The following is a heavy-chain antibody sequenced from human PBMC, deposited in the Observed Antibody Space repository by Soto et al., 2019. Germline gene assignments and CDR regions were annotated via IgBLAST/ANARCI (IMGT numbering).Heavy chain of an antibody. CDR2: IWYDGSNK. V-gene: IGHV3-33*01. Sequence: GGSLRLSCAASGFTFSSYGMHWVRQAPGKGLEWVAVIWYDGSNKYYADSVKGRFTISRDNSKNTLYLQMNSLRAEDTAVYYCARASLPPEWLLFWEPLLDYWGQGTLVTVSS. CDR3: ARASLPPEWLLFWEPLLDY. D-gene: IGHD3-3*01. J-gene: IGHJ4*02. CDR1: GFTFSSYG.